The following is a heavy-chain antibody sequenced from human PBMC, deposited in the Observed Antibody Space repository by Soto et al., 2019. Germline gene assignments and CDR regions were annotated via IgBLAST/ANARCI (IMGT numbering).Heavy chain of an antibody. CDR1: SGSLSSADYY. V-gene: IGHV4-30-4*01. CDR3: ASGGSSNWFDP. J-gene: IGHJ5*02. Sequence: SETLSLTCTVSSGSLSSADYYWSWIRPPPGKGLEWIGYIYYTGSAYYNPSLKSRVTMSVDTSKNQFSLKVTSVTAADTAVYYCASGGSSNWFDPWGQGTLVTVSS. CDR2: IYYTGSA. D-gene: IGHD1-26*01.